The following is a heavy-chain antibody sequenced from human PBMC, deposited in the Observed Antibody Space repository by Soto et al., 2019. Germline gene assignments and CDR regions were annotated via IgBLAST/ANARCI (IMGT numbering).Heavy chain of an antibody. CDR3: ARESGDWPLNWFDP. Sequence: VGSLKLSCAASGFNFSNHWMHWVRQRPAEGLVWVSRITSDGKSKAYAESVKGRFAISRDNAKNTLYLQMNGLTAEDTAVYYCARESGDWPLNWFDPWGQGTLVTVSS. CDR2: ITSDGKSK. CDR1: GFNFSNHW. D-gene: IGHD2-21*02. J-gene: IGHJ5*02. V-gene: IGHV3-74*01.